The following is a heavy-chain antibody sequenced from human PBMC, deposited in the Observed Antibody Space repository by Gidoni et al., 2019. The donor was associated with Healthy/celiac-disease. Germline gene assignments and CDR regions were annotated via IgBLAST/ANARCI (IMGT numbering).Heavy chain of an antibody. CDR2: IIPIFGTA. V-gene: IGHV1-69*01. Sequence: QVQLVQSGAEVTKPGSSVKVSCKASGGTFSSYAISWVRQAPGQGLEWMGGIIPIFGTANYAQKFQGRVTITADESTSTAYMELSSLRSEDTAVYYCARERITMMVDHPDAFDIWGQGTMVTVSS. J-gene: IGHJ3*02. CDR1: GGTFSSYA. D-gene: IGHD3-22*01. CDR3: ARERITMMVDHPDAFDI.